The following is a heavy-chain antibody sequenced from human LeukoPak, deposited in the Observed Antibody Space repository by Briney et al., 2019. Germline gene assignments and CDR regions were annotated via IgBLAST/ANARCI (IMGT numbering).Heavy chain of an antibody. CDR3: ARNEYSTLDY. CDR2: ISGSGGDT. J-gene: IGHJ4*02. Sequence: GGSLRLSCAAAVFTFVGYAMSWVRQAPGKGLEWVSAISGSGGDTYYADSVKGRFTISRDNSKNTLYLQMNSLRGEDTAVYYCARNEYSTLDYWGQGTLVTVSS. CDR1: VFTFVGYA. D-gene: IGHD4-11*01. V-gene: IGHV3-23*01.